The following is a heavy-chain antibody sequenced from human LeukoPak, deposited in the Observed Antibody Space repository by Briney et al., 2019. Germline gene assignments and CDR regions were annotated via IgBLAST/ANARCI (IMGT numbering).Heavy chain of an antibody. V-gene: IGHV1-8*03. CDR1: GYTFTSYD. J-gene: IGHJ6*03. Sequence: GASVKVSCKASGYTFTSYDINWVRQATGQGLEWMGWMNPNSGNTGYAQKFQGRVTITRNTSISTAYMELSSLRSEDTAVYYCARESRYNLYYYYYMDVWGKGTTVTISS. CDR3: ARESRYNLYYYYYMDV. D-gene: IGHD1-1*01. CDR2: MNPNSGNT.